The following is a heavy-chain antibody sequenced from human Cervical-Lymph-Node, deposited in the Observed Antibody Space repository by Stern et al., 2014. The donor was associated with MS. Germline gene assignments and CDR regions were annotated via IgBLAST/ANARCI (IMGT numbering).Heavy chain of an antibody. CDR1: GYTFTNYG. D-gene: IGHD2-8*01. CDR2: ISADSGTT. Sequence: QVQLVQSGTEVKKPGASLIVSCKASGYTFTNYGISWVRQAPGQGLEWVGWISADSGTTKYAQNLRDRITLTRDTSTGTAYMELRTLRYEDTAVYYCARDKMHGFDYWGQGTLVSVSS. J-gene: IGHJ4*02. CDR3: ARDKMHGFDY. V-gene: IGHV1-18*01.